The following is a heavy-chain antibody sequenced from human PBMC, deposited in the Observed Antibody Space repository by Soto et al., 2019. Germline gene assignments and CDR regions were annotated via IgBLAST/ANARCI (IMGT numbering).Heavy chain of an antibody. J-gene: IGHJ4*02. V-gene: IGHV1-69*13. CDR3: ARCSFVGQHYYDSSGYYYRFDY. D-gene: IGHD3-22*01. CDR1: GGTFSSYA. CDR2: IIPIFGTA. Sequence: GASVKVSCKGSGGTFSSYAISWVRQAPGQGLEWMGGIIPIFGTANYAQKFQGRVTITADESTSTAYMELSSLRSEDTAVYYCARCSFVGQHYYDSSGYYYRFDYWGQGTLVTVSS.